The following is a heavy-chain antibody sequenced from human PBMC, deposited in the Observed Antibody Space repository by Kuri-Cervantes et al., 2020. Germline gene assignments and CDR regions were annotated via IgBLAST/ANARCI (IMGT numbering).Heavy chain of an antibody. CDR1: GFPFSSHA. J-gene: IGHJ5*02. Sequence: GGSLRPSCTAYGFPFSSHAMHWVRQAPGKGLEWVSLIIWAGGSTYYADSVKGRFTISRDNAKNSLYLQMNSLRDEDTAFYYCGRDLYYDSSVLFSWGQGNLVTVSS. V-gene: IGHV3-43D*04. D-gene: IGHD3-22*01. CDR3: GRDLYYDSSVLFS. CDR2: IIWAGGST.